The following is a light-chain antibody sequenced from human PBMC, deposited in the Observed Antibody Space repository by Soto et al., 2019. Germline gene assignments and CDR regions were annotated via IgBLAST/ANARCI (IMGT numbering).Light chain of an antibody. V-gene: IGLV8-61*01. CDR2: STN. CDR1: SGSVSTSYY. Sequence: QTVVTQEPSFSVSPGGTVTLTCGLSSGSVSTSYYPSWYQQTPGQAPRTLIHSTNTRSSGVPDRFSGSILGNKAALTITGAQADDESDYYWVLYMGSGVVVFGGGTKLTVL. CDR3: VLYMGSGVVV. J-gene: IGLJ3*02.